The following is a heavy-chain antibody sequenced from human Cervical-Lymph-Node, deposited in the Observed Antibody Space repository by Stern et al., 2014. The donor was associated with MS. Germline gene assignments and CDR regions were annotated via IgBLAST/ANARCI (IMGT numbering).Heavy chain of an antibody. CDR2: TSYDGTNK. V-gene: IGHV3-30-3*01. CDR3: ARKVTGRNYFDY. CDR1: GFTFSDYA. Sequence: QVQLVESGGGVVQPARSLRLSCGASGFTFSDYAMSWVRQAPGKGLEWVALTSYDGTNKYYADSVKARFTISRDNSKRTLSLLINSLRAEDTAVYYCARKVTGRNYFDYWGQGTLVTVSS. J-gene: IGHJ4*02. D-gene: IGHD3-10*01.